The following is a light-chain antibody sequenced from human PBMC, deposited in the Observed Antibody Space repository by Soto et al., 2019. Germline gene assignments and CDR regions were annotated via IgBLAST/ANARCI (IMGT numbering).Light chain of an antibody. CDR1: QSVSSH. CDR2: DAS. CDR3: QQRSNWPPAWT. J-gene: IGKJ1*01. V-gene: IGKV3-11*01. Sequence: EIVLTQSPATLSLSPGERATLSCLASQSVSSHLAWYQQKPGQAPRLLIYDASNRATGIPARFSGSGSGTDFTLTISSLEPEDFAVYYCQQRSNWPPAWTFGQGTKVDIK.